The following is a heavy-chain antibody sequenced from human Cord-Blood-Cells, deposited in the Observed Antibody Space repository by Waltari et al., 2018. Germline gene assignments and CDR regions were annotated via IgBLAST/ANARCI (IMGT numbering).Heavy chain of an antibody. D-gene: IGHD3-3*01. CDR3: AKDFRDFWSGYLDY. Sequence: QVQLVESGGGVVQPGRSLRLSCAAAGFTFSSYGMHCVRQAPGKGLEWVAVISYDGSNKYYADSVKGRFTISRDNSKNTLYLQMNSLRAEDTAVYYCAKDFRDFWSGYLDYWGQGTLVTVSS. V-gene: IGHV3-30*18. J-gene: IGHJ4*02. CDR2: ISYDGSNK. CDR1: GFTFSSYG.